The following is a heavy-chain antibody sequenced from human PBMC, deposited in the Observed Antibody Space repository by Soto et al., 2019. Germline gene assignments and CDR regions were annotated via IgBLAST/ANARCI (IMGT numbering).Heavy chain of an antibody. V-gene: IGHV4-31*03. J-gene: IGHJ6*02. CDR3: ARAGGHCSGGSCYSGFYYYYGMDV. D-gene: IGHD2-15*01. CDR1: GGSISSGGYY. CDR2: IYYSGST. Sequence: QVQLQESGPGLVKPSQTLSLTCTVSGGSISSGGYYWSWIRQHPGKGLEWIGYIYYSGSTYYNPYLKSRVTISVDTSKNQFSLKLSSVTAADTAVYYCARAGGHCSGGSCYSGFYYYYGMDVWGQGTTVTVSS.